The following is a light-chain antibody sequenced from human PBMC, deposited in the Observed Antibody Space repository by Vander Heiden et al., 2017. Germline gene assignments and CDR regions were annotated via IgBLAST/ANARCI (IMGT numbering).Light chain of an antibody. V-gene: IGKV1-39*01. CDR2: AAS. CDR1: QSINRY. J-gene: IGKJ1*01. Sequence: DPVSITCRASQSINRYLNWYQQKLGKAPKLLIYAASSLQSGVPSRFSGSGSGTDFSLTISSLQPEDFATYYCQQSYNAPRTFGQGTKVEIK. CDR3: QQSYNAPRT.